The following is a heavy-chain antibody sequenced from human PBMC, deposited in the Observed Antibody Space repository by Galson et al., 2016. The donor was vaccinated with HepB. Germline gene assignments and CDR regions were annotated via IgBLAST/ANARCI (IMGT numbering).Heavy chain of an antibody. CDR2: FGGSVDNP. J-gene: IGHJ2*01. CDR3: AKDGDTDNWYFDV. CDR1: GFTFSIHA. V-gene: IGHV3-23*01. D-gene: IGHD5-18*01. Sequence: SLRLSCAASGFTFSIHAMTWVRQAPGKGLEWVAAFGGSVDNPPYAHSVKGRFTISRDNSENLLFPQMNALRVEDTAFYFCAKDGDTDNWYFDVWGRGTLVTVSS.